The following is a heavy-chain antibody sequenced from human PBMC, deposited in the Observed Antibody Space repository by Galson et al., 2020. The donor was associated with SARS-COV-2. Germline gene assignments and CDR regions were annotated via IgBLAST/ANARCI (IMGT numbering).Heavy chain of an antibody. V-gene: IGHV3-33*01. D-gene: IGHD2-15*01. Sequence: GESLKISCAASGFTFSSYGMHWVSQAPGKGLEWVAVIWYDGSNKYYADSVKGRFTISRDNSKNTLYLQMNSLRAEDTAVYYCAREVAAPYNWFDPWGQGTLVTVSS. CDR2: IWYDGSNK. CDR1: GFTFSSYG. CDR3: AREVAAPYNWFDP. J-gene: IGHJ5*02.